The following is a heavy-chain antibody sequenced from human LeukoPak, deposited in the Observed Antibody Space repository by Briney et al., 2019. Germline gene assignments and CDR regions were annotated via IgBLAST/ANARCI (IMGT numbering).Heavy chain of an antibody. Sequence: SETLSLTCTVSGGSISSYSWSWIRQPPWKGLEWIGYIYHSGSTYYNPSLKSRVTISVDRSKNQFSLKLSSVTAADTAVYYCARDRVYGSGSYYSGSDAFDIWGQGTMVTVSS. CDR2: IYHSGST. V-gene: IGHV4-30-2*01. CDR1: GGSISSYS. CDR3: ARDRVYGSGSYYSGSDAFDI. D-gene: IGHD3-10*01. J-gene: IGHJ3*02.